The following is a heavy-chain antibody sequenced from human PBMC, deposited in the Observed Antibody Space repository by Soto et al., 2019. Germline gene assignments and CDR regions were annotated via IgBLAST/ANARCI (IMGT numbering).Heavy chain of an antibody. CDR1: GGTFSSYA. V-gene: IGHV1-69*01. CDR3: ARGGGMVRGVIIYYYGMDV. J-gene: IGHJ6*02. CDR2: IIPIFGTA. Sequence: QVQLVQSGAEVKKPGSSVKVSCKASGGTFSSYAISWVRQAPGQGLEWMGGIIPIFGTANYAQKFQGRVTITADESTSTAYMELSSLRSEDTAVYYCARGGGMVRGVIIYYYGMDVWGQGTTVTVSS. D-gene: IGHD3-10*01.